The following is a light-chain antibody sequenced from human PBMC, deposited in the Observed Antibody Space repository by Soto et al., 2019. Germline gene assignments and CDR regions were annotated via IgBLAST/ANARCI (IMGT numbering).Light chain of an antibody. Sequence: DIQMTQSPSSLSASVGDRVTITCRASQSISRSLNWYQQKPGKAPRLLIYAASSLQNGVPSRFSGSGSGTDFTLTISSLQPEDAAIYSCQQSYNSPMYTFGQGITLEIK. J-gene: IGKJ2*01. CDR3: QQSYNSPMYT. CDR1: QSISRS. V-gene: IGKV1-39*01. CDR2: AAS.